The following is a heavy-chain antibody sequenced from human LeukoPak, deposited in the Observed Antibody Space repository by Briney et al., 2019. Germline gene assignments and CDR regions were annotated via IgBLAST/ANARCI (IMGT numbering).Heavy chain of an antibody. CDR3: ARGTRNRAFDI. CDR2: IIPIFGTA. Sequence: ASVKVSCKASGGTFSSYAISWVRQAPGQGLEWMGGIIPIFGTANYAQKFQGRVTITADESTSTAYMELSSLRSEDTAVHYCARGTRNRAFDIWGQGPMVTVSS. V-gene: IGHV1-69*13. J-gene: IGHJ3*02. CDR1: GGTFSSYA. D-gene: IGHD1-14*01.